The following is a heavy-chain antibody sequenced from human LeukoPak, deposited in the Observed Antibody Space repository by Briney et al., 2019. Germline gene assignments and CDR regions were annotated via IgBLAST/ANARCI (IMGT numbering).Heavy chain of an antibody. J-gene: IGHJ4*02. D-gene: IGHD5-12*01. V-gene: IGHV4-39*07. CDR2: IYYTGSA. CDR3: ARDQRGYSGIDY. Sequence: SETLSLTCSVSGGSLSTTIYYWGWIRQPPGKGLEWIGSIYYTGSANYNPSLKSRVTLSVDTSKNQFSLKLSSVTAADTAVYYCARDQRGYSGIDYWGQGTLVTVSS. CDR1: GGSLSTTIYY.